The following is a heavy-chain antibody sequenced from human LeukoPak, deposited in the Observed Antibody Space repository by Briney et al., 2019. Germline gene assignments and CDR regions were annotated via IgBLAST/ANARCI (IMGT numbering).Heavy chain of an antibody. J-gene: IGHJ4*02. CDR2: ISYDGRNK. CDR1: GFTFSSYA. V-gene: IGHV3-30*04. Sequence: GRSLRLSCAASGFTFSSYAMHWVRQAPGKGLEWVAVISYDGRNKYYADSVKGRFTISRDNSKNTLYLQMNSLRAEDTAVYYCARDFPPYYDFWSGYYDYWGQGTLVTVSS. D-gene: IGHD3-3*01. CDR3: ARDFPPYYDFWSGYYDY.